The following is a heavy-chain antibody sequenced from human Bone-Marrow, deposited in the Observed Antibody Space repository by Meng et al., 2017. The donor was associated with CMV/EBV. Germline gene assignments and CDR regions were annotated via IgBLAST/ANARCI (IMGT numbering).Heavy chain of an antibody. D-gene: IGHD2-2*01. V-gene: IGHV4-39*07. Sequence: SETLSLTCTVSGGSISSGGYYWSWIRQPPGKGLEWIGEINHSGSTNYNPSLKSRVTISVDTSKNQFSLKLSSVTAADTAVYYCARDGRDCSSTSCYQPVYYYGMDVWGQGTTVTVSS. J-gene: IGHJ6*02. CDR1: GGSISSGGYY. CDR3: ARDGRDCSSTSCYQPVYYYGMDV. CDR2: INHSGST.